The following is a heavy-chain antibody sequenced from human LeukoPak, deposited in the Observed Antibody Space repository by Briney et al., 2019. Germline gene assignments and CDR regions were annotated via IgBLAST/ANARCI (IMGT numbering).Heavy chain of an antibody. V-gene: IGHV4-34*01. CDR1: GGSFSGYY. CDR3: ARVRLRIVVTDAFDI. J-gene: IGHJ3*02. CDR2: INHSGST. D-gene: IGHD3-22*01. Sequence: SETLSLTCAVYGGSFSGYYWSWIRQPPGKGREWIGEINHSGSTNYNPSLKSRVTISVDTSKNQFSLKLSSVTAADTAVYYCARVRLRIVVTDAFDIWGQGTVVTVSS.